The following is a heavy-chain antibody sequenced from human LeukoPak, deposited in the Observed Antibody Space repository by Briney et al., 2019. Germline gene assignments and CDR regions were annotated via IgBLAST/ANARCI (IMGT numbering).Heavy chain of an antibody. CDR1: GGSISSFY. Sequence: SETLSLTCTVSGGSISSFYWTWIRQSAGKGLEWIGRIYISGNTNYNPSLKSRVTMSVVTSTNQFSLKLSSVTAADTAVYYCARERELLRGDAFVIWGQGTMVTVSS. V-gene: IGHV4-4*07. CDR2: IYISGNT. J-gene: IGHJ3*02. CDR3: ARERELLRGDAFVI. D-gene: IGHD1-26*01.